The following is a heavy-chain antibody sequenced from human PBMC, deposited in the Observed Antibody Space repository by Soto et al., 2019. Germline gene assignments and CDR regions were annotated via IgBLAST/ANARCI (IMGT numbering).Heavy chain of an antibody. CDR2: IIPIFGTA. Sequence: SVKVSCKASGGTFSSYAISWVRQAPGQGLEWMGGIIPIFGTANYAQKFQGRVTMTRDTSINTAYMELTTLTSDDTAFYYCARGVSAGVDYWGQGSLVTVSS. D-gene: IGHD1-26*01. CDR1: GGTFSSYA. J-gene: IGHJ4*02. CDR3: ARGVSAGVDY. V-gene: IGHV1-69*05.